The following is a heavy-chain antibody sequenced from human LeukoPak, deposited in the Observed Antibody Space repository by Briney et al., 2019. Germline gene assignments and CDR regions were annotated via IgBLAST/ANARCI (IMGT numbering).Heavy chain of an antibody. D-gene: IGHD3-22*01. CDR3: ARELYYYDSSGYSLKNYFDY. J-gene: IGHJ4*02. V-gene: IGHV1-18*01. CDR1: GYTFTSYG. CDR2: ISAYNGNT. Sequence: ASVKVSCKASGYTFTSYGISWVRQAPGQGLEWMGWISAYNGNTNYAQKPQGRVTMTTDTSTSTAYMELRSLRSDDTAVYYCARELYYYDSSGYSLKNYFDYWGQGTLVTVSS.